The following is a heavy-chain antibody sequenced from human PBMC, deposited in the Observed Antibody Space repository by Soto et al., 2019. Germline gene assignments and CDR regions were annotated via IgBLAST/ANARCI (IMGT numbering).Heavy chain of an antibody. D-gene: IGHD3-9*01. CDR2: IYYRGNT. J-gene: IGHJ4*02. V-gene: IGHV4-59*08. Sequence: NPSGTLSLTCTVSGGSITSYYWGWIRQPPGKGLEWIGDIYYRGNTNYNPSLKGRVTISVDRSNNQFSLKLSSVTAADTAVYYCARHRLFTRSFDYWVQGTLVTVSS. CDR3: ARHRLFTRSFDY. CDR1: GGSITSYY.